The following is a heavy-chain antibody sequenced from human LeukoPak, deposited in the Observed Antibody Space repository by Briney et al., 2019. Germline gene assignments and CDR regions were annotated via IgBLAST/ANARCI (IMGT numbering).Heavy chain of an antibody. V-gene: IGHV3-23*01. D-gene: IGHD2-2*01. CDR3: AKMDCSGTSCYVFDY. CDR1: GFTFSSYA. Sequence: GGSLRLPCAASGFTFSSYAMNWVRQAPGKGLEWVSAISGSGGGTYYADSVKGRFTISRDNSKSTLNLQMNSLRAEDTAVYYCAKMDCSGTSCYVFDYWGQGTLVTVSS. CDR2: ISGSGGGT. J-gene: IGHJ4*02.